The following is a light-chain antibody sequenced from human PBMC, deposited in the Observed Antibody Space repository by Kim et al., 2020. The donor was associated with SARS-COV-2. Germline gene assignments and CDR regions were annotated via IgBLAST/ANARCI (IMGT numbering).Light chain of an antibody. J-gene: IGKJ1*01. CDR2: AAS. CDR1: QRISSS. Sequence: DIQMTQSPSSLSASVGDRVTITCRTSQRISSSLNWYQQKPGTAPKLLIYAASGLQSGVPSRFSGSGSGTDFTLTINGLQPEDFATYFCQQSYTFPRTFGQGTKVHIK. V-gene: IGKV1-39*01. CDR3: QQSYTFPRT.